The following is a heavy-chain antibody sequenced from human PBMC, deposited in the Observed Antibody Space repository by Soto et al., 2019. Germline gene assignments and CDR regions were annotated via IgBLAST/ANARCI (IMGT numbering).Heavy chain of an antibody. J-gene: IGHJ6*03. CDR1: GYTFTSYG. V-gene: IGHV1-18*01. Sequence: QVQLVQSGAEVKKPGASVKVSCKASGYTFTSYGISWVRQAPGQGLEWMXWISAYNGNTNYAQKLQGRVTMTTDTSTSTAYXXXXXLXSXXXXXXXXXXXXXXXXXYYYYYMDVWGKGTTVTVSS. CDR2: ISAYNGNT. CDR3: XXXXXXXXXYYYYYMDV.